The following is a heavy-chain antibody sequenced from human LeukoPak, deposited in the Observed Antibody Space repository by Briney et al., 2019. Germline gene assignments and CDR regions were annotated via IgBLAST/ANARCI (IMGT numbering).Heavy chain of an antibody. CDR2: IYYSGST. V-gene: IGHV4-59*12. CDR3: ASIKTYYYYYMDV. CDR1: GGSISTYY. J-gene: IGHJ6*03. Sequence: PSETLSLTCSISGGSISTYYWSWIRQTPGKGLEWIGYIYYSGSTNYNPSLKSRVTISVDTSKNQFSLKLSSVTAADTAVYYCASIKTYYYYYMDVWGKGTTVTVSS.